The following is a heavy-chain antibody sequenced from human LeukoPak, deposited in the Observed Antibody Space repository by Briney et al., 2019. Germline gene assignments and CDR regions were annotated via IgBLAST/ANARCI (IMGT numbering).Heavy chain of an antibody. Sequence: SETLSLTCAVYGGSFSGYYWSWIRQPPGKGLEWIGSIYYSGSTYYNPSLKSRVTISVDTSKNQFSLKLSSVTAADTAVYYCARASTLTGATVTLFDYWGQGTLVTVSS. CDR2: IYYSGST. J-gene: IGHJ4*02. D-gene: IGHD4-17*01. CDR3: ARASTLTGATVTLFDY. V-gene: IGHV4-34*01. CDR1: GGSFSGYY.